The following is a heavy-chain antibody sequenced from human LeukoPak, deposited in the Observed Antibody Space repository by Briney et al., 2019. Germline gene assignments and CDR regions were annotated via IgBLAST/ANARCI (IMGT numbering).Heavy chain of an antibody. CDR1: GFTVSSYS. D-gene: IGHD3-10*01. CDR2: ISSGSGGGT. CDR3: AKPTYGSGSPDY. J-gene: IGHJ4*02. Sequence: GGSLRLSCAASGFTVSSYSMSWVRQAPGKGQEWVSAISSGSGGGTYYADSVKGRFTVSRDNSKNTLYLQMNSLRAEDTAVYYCAKPTYGSGSPDYWGQGTLVTVSS. V-gene: IGHV3-23*01.